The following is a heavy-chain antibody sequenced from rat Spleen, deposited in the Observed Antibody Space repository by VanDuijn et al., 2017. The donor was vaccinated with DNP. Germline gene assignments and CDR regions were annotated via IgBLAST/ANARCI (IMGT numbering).Heavy chain of an antibody. CDR2: ITSSGGST. V-gene: IGHV5-31*01. CDR1: GFTFNNYW. D-gene: IGHD1-2*01. CDR3: ANSQTIAAPFDY. Sequence: EVQLVESGGDLVQPGRSLKLSCVASGFTFNNYWMTWIRQVPGKGLEWVASITSSGGSTYYPDSVKGRFTISRDNAKNTLYLQMNSLRSEDTATYYCANSQTIAAPFDYWGQGVMVTVSS. J-gene: IGHJ2*01.